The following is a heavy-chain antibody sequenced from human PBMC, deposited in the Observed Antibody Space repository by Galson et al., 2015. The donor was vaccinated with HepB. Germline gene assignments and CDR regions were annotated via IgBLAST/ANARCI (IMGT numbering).Heavy chain of an antibody. CDR1: GFTFSSYG. CDR2: IRYDGSNK. J-gene: IGHJ4*02. V-gene: IGHV3-30*02. CDR3: AKEMGRFYSGYAYYFDY. D-gene: IGHD5-12*01. Sequence: SLRLSCAASGFTFSSYGMHWVRQAPGKGLEWVAFIRYDGSNKYYADSVKGRFTISRDNSKNTLYLQMNSLRAEDTAVYYCAKEMGRFYSGYAYYFDYWGQETLVTVSS.